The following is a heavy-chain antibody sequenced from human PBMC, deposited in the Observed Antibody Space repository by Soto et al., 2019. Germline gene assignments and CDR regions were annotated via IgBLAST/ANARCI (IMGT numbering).Heavy chain of an antibody. CDR3: ARAAGHSGYDQFDY. CDR1: AFTFSAYA. Sequence: GGSLRLSCTASAFTFSAYAMSWVRQAPGMGLEWVSVISQTGGGTYYADSVTGRFTVSRDNSKNTLFLQMDSLGVDDTAVYYCARAAGHSGYDQFDYWGQGTLVTVSS. V-gene: IGHV3-23*01. J-gene: IGHJ4*02. CDR2: ISQTGGGT. D-gene: IGHD5-12*01.